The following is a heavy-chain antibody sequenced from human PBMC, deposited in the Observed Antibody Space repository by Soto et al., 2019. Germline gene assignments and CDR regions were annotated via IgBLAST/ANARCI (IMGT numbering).Heavy chain of an antibody. V-gene: IGHV4-34*01. Sequence: QVQLQQWGAGLLKPSETLSLTCAVYGGSFSGYYWSWIRQPPGKGLEWIGEINHSGSTNYNPSLKSRVTISVDTSKNQFSLKLSSVTAADTAVYYCARGLITQDSSSSGFYYYGMDVWGQGTTVTVSS. D-gene: IGHD6-6*01. J-gene: IGHJ6*02. CDR3: ARGLITQDSSSSGFYYYGMDV. CDR2: INHSGST. CDR1: GGSFSGYY.